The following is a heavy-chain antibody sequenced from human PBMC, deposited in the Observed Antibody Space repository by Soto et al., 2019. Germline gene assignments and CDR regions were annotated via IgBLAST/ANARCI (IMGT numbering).Heavy chain of an antibody. D-gene: IGHD4-17*01. V-gene: IGHV3-30*18. Sequence: LRLSCAASGFTFSSSGMHWVRQAPGKGLEWVAVISYDGSNEYYAASVKGRFTISRDNSKNTVYLQMNSLRGEDTALYYCAKGEGYVDDSNYFDYWGQGTLVTVSS. CDR3: AKGEGYVDDSNYFDY. J-gene: IGHJ4*02. CDR1: GFTFSSSG. CDR2: ISYDGSNE.